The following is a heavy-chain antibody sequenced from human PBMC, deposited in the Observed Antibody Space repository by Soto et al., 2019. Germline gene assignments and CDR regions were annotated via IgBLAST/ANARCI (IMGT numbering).Heavy chain of an antibody. D-gene: IGHD1-20*01. J-gene: IGHJ4*02. CDR2: INHSGST. CDR3: ARAVTGIDY. V-gene: IGHV4-39*07. Sequence: SETLSLTCTVSGGSISSSSYYWSWIRQPPGKGLEWIGEINHSGSTNYNPSLKSRVTISVDTSKNQFSLQLSSVTAADTAVYYCARAVTGIDYWGQGTLVTVSS. CDR1: GGSISSSSYY.